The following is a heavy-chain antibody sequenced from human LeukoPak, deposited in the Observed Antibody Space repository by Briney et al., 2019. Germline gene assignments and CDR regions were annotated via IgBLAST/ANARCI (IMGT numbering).Heavy chain of an antibody. CDR3: ARGLAAAGTRGPY. V-gene: IGHV3-30-3*01. CDR2: ISYDGSNK. J-gene: IGHJ4*02. CDR1: GFTFSSYA. Sequence: GGSLRLSCAASGFTFSSYAMHWVRQAPGKGLEWVAVISYDGSNKYYADSLKGRFTISRDNAKNSLYLQMNSLRADDTAVYYCARGLAAAGTRGPYWGQGTLVTVSS. D-gene: IGHD6-13*01.